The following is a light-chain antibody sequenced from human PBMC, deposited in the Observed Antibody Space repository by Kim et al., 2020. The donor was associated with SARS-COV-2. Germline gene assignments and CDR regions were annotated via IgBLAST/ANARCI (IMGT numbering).Light chain of an antibody. CDR2: GGN. CDR1: SLKSYY. CDR3: SSRDSSGDHLV. Sequence: SSELTQDPAVSVALGQTVKITCQGDSLKSYYASWYQQKPGQTPLLVMYGGNHRPSGIPDRFSSSRTGSTASLTITGAQAGDEADYCCSSRDSSGDHLVFG. J-gene: IGLJ3*02. V-gene: IGLV3-19*01.